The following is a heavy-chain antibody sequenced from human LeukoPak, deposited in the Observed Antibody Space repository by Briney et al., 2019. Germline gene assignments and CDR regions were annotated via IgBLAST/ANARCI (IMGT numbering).Heavy chain of an antibody. D-gene: IGHD3-3*01. CDR1: GGSISSYY. CDR2: IYYSGST. J-gene: IGHJ3*02. CDR3: ASAAGDFWSGYHKAFDI. V-gene: IGHV4-59*12. Sequence: PSETLSLTCTVSGGSISSYYWSWIRQPPGKGLEWIGYIYYSGSTNYNPSLKSRVTISVDTSKNHFSLKLSSVTAADTAVYYCASAAGDFWSGYHKAFDIWGQGTMVTVSS.